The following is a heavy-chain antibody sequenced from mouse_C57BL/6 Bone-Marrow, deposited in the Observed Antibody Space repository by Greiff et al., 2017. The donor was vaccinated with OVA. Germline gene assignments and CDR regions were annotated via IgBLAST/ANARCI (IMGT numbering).Heavy chain of an antibody. CDR2: INPSNGGT. V-gene: IGHV1-53*01. J-gene: IGHJ3*01. CDR1: GYTFTSYW. Sequence: QVQLKQSGPELVKPGASVKLSCKASGYTFTSYWMHWVKQRPGQGLEWIGNINPSNGGTNYNEKFKSKATLTVDKSSSTAYMQLSSLTSEDSTVYYCAREGLYYDYPWFAYWGQGTLVTVSA. CDR3: AREGLYYDYPWFAY. D-gene: IGHD2-4*01.